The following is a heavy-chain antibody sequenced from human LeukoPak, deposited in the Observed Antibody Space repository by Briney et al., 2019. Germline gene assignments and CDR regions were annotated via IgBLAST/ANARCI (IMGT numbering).Heavy chain of an antibody. J-gene: IGHJ4*02. CDR3: ASLLYYDPRGFYYQVFD. CDR1: GFTFSRYS. Sequence: GGALRLSCAASGFTFSRYSMNWVRQAPGKGREWVSSISSRSGDRYYADSVNGRFTISRDNAKTSLYLQMNSLRDEDTAVYYCASLLYYDPRGFYYQVFDWGQGTLVTVST. D-gene: IGHD3-22*01. V-gene: IGHV3-21*01. CDR2: ISSRSGDR.